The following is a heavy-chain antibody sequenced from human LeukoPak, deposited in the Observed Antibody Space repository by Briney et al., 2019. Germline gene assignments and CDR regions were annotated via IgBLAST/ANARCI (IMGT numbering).Heavy chain of an antibody. D-gene: IGHD6-13*01. CDR1: GFTFSSYA. Sequence: GGSLRLSWAASGFTFSSYAMHWVRQAPGKGLEWVAVISYDGSNKYYADSVKGRFTISRDNSKNTLYLQMNSLRAEDTAVYYCARAASAYSSSWYYFDYWGQGTLVTVSS. J-gene: IGHJ4*02. CDR3: ARAASAYSSSWYYFDY. CDR2: ISYDGSNK. V-gene: IGHV3-30-3*01.